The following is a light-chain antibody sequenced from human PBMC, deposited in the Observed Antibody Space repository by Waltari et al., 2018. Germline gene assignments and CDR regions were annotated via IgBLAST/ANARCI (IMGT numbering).Light chain of an antibody. J-gene: IGLJ2*01. CDR1: SSYVGTYNY. CDR3: SSYISSSTLEL. CDR2: DVS. V-gene: IGLV2-14*03. Sequence: QSALTQPASVSGSPGQSITISCTGTSSYVGTYNYFPWYQQHPGKAPKLMIFDVSIRPSGVSNRFSGSKSGNTASLTISGLQAEDEADYYCSSYISSSTLELFGGGTSLTVL.